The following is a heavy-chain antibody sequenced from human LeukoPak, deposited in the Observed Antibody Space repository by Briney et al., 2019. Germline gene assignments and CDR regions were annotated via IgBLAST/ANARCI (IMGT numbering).Heavy chain of an antibody. J-gene: IGHJ4*02. CDR3: ARLTGTTQTFDY. Sequence: GASVKVSCKASGYTYTGHYMHWVRQAPGQGLEWMGIINPSGGSTSYAQKFQGRVTMTRDMSTSTVYMELSSLRSEDTAVYYCARLTGTTQTFDYWGQGTLVTVSS. CDR1: GYTYTGHY. D-gene: IGHD1-7*01. CDR2: INPSGGST. V-gene: IGHV1-46*01.